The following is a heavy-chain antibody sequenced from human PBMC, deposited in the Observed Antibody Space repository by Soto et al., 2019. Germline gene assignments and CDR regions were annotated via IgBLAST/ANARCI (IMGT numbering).Heavy chain of an antibody. CDR2: IDPSVSYT. D-gene: IGHD2-15*01. J-gene: IGHJ6*02. V-gene: IGHV5-10-1*01. CDR3: ARVGAHGCSGGSCYYYYYGMDV. Sequence: GESLKISCKGSGYSFTSYWISWVRQMPGKGLEWMGRIDPSVSYTNYSPSFQGHVTISADKSISSAYLQWSSLKASDTAMYYCARVGAHGCSGGSCYYYYYGMDVWGQGTTVTVSS. CDR1: GYSFTSYW.